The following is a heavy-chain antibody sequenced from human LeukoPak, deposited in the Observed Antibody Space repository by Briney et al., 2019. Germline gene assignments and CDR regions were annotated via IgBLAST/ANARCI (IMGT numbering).Heavy chain of an antibody. CDR1: GDSVSSRSAT. D-gene: IGHD6-19*01. J-gene: IGHJ4*02. V-gene: IGHV6-1*01. Sequence: SQTLSLTCAISGDSVSSRSATWSWIRQSPSRGLEWLGRTYYRSKWYNDYAVSVKSRISINPDTSENQFSLQLNSVTPEDTAVYYCARQIAVAGTFDYWGQGTLVTVSS. CDR2: TYYRSKWYN. CDR3: ARQIAVAGTFDY.